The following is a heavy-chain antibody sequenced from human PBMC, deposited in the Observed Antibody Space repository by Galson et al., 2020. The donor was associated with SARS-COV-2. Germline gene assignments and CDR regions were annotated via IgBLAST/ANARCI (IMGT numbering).Heavy chain of an antibody. Sequence: GGSLRLSCAASGFTFSSYGMHWVRQAPGKGLEWVAVISYDGSNKYYADSVKGRFTISRDNSKNTLYLQMNSLRAEDTAVYYCAKDPRDGYGFYYFDYWGQGTLVTVSS. CDR3: AKDPRDGYGFYYFDY. V-gene: IGHV3-30*18. CDR1: GFTFSSYG. D-gene: IGHD5-12*01. CDR2: ISYDGSNK. J-gene: IGHJ4*02.